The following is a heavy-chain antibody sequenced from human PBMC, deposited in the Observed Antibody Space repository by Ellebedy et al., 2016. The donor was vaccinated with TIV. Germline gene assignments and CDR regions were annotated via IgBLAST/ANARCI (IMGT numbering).Heavy chain of an antibody. CDR1: GFTFSSYS. D-gene: IGHD2-8*01. V-gene: IGHV3-48*01. CDR2: ISSSSSTI. Sequence: GESLKISCAASGFTFSSYSMNWVRQAPGKGLEWVSYISSSSSTIYYADSVKGRFTISRDNAKNSLYLQMNSLRAEDTAVYYCARDDPMVYAMGDYWGQGTLVTVSS. CDR3: ARDDPMVYAMGDY. J-gene: IGHJ4*02.